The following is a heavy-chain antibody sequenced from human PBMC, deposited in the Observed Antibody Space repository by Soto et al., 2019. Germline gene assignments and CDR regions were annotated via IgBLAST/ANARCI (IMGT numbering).Heavy chain of an antibody. CDR1: GGSISGYY. CDR3: ARTPGY. J-gene: IGHJ4*02. V-gene: IGHV4-31*03. CDR2: IYYSGST. Sequence: SETLSLTCTVSGGSISGYYWSWIRQHPGKGLEWIGYIYYSGSTYYNPSLKSRVTISVDTSKNQFSLKLSSVTAADTAVYYCARTPGYWGQGTLVTVSS.